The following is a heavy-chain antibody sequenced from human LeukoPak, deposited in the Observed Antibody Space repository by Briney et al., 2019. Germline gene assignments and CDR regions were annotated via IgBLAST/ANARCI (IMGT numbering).Heavy chain of an antibody. Sequence: GESLRLSCAASGFTFSSYSMNWVRQAPGKGLEWVSYISSSSSTIYYADSVKGRFTISRDNAKNSLYLQMNSLRDEDTAMYYCARTYYDILTGYYVVYFDYWGQGTLVTVSS. CDR2: ISSSSSTI. J-gene: IGHJ4*02. CDR3: ARTYYDILTGYYVVYFDY. V-gene: IGHV3-48*02. D-gene: IGHD3-9*01. CDR1: GFTFSSYS.